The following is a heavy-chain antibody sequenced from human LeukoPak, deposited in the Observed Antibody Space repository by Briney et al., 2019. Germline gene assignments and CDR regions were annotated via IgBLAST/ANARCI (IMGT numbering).Heavy chain of an antibody. V-gene: IGHV3-23*03. J-gene: IGHJ4*02. CDR3: AKDLSGTLTY. CDR2: IYSGGST. D-gene: IGHD1-26*01. CDR1: GFTFSNYA. Sequence: GGSLRLSCAASGFTFSNYALSWVRQAPGKGLEWVSVIYSGGSTYYADSVKGRFTISRDNSKNTLYLQMNSLRAEDTAVYYCAKDLSGTLTYWGQGTLVTVSS.